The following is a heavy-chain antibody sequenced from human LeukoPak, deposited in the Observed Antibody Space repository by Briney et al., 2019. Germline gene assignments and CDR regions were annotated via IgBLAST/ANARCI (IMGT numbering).Heavy chain of an antibody. D-gene: IGHD3-3*01. V-gene: IGHV3-30*02. CDR2: IRYDGSNK. CDR1: GFTFSSYG. Sequence: PGGSLRLSCAASGFTFSSYGMHWVRQAPGKGLEWVAFIRYDGSNKYYADSVKGRFTISRDNAKNSLYLQMNSLRAEDTAVYYCARDLPYYDFWSGSAIDAFDIWGQGTMVTVSS. CDR3: ARDLPYYDFWSGSAIDAFDI. J-gene: IGHJ3*02.